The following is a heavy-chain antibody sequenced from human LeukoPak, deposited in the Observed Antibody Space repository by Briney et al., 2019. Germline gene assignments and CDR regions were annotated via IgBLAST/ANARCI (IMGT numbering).Heavy chain of an antibody. J-gene: IGHJ4*02. CDR2: ISNDGRQI. V-gene: IGHV3-23*01. D-gene: IGHD4-23*01. CDR3: ATAMGSNASTAYFAY. CDR1: GFIFSSYA. Sequence: GGSLRLSCGVSGFIFSSYAINWVRHTPGKGLEWLSAISNDGRQIYYTDSVKGRVTTSRDNSRNTVYLQMNGLRVEDTALYYCATAMGSNASTAYFAYWGQGTLVTVSS.